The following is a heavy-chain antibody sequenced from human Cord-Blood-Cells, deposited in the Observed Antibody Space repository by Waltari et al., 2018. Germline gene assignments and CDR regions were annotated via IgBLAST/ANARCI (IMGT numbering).Heavy chain of an antibody. J-gene: IGHJ4*02. V-gene: IGHV4-34*01. CDR2: INRSGST. D-gene: IGHD6-13*01. CDR3: ARGQVGAAAGFYFDY. CDR1: GGSFSGYY. Sequence: QVQLQQWGAGLLKPSENLSLTCAVYGGSFSGYYWSWIRQPPGKGLECIGEINRSGSTHYNPSLXXRVXISVXXXXXXXSLKLSSVTAADTAVYYCARGQVGAAAGFYFDYWGQGTLVTVSS.